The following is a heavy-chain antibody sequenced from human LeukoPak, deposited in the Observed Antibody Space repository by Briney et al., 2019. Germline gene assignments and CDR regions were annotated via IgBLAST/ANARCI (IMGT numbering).Heavy chain of an antibody. CDR3: AREGEYCSGGSCYTTSDY. D-gene: IGHD2-15*01. V-gene: IGHV5-51*01. CDR2: IYPGDSDT. CDR1: GYSFTSYW. Sequence: GESLKISCKGSGYSFTSYWIGWVRQMPGKGLEWMGIIYPGDSDTRYSPSFQDQVTISADKSISTAYLQWSSLKASDTAMYYCAREGEYCSGGSCYTTSDYWGQGTLVTVSS. J-gene: IGHJ4*02.